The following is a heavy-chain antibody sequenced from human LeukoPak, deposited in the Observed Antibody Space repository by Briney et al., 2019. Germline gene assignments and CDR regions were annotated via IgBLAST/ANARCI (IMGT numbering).Heavy chain of an antibody. CDR3: ASARLDGAAGLYYYYYMDV. J-gene: IGHJ6*03. CDR2: ISGSGGST. D-gene: IGHD6-13*01. Sequence: PGGSLRLSCAASGFTFSSYAMSWVRQAPGKGLEWVSAISGSGGSTYYADSVKGRFTISRDNSKNTLYLQMNSLRSEDTAVYYCASARLDGAAGLYYYYYMDVWGKGTTVTVSS. CDR1: GFTFSSYA. V-gene: IGHV3-23*01.